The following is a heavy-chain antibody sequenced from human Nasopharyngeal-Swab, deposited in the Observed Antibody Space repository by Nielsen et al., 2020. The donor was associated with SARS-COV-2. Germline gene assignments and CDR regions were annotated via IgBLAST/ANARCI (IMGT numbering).Heavy chain of an antibody. CDR1: GYSFIYYA. V-gene: IGHV1-3*01. Sequence: ASVKVSCKTSGYSFIYYALHWVRQAPGQGLEWMGWINPTNGNTKYSQKFQGRVTITRDTSASTAYMELSSLRSEDTAVYYCGRDEFGSWSLEWWGQGTLVTVSS. CDR3: GRDEFGSWSLEW. J-gene: IGHJ4*02. CDR2: INPTNGNT. D-gene: IGHD1-26*01.